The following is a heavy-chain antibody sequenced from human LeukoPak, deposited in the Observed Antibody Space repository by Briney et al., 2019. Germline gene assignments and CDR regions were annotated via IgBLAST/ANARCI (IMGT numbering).Heavy chain of an antibody. J-gene: IGHJ4*02. CDR2: IYSSGST. Sequence: PSETLSLTCTVSGGSISSYYWSWIRQPAGKGLEWVWRIYSSGSTNYNPSLKGRVTMSVDTSKNQFSLRLSSVTAADTAVYYCARGPYCSSTSCYLDYWGQGTLVTVSS. CDR3: ARGPYCSSTSCYLDY. CDR1: GGSISSYY. V-gene: IGHV4-4*07. D-gene: IGHD2-2*01.